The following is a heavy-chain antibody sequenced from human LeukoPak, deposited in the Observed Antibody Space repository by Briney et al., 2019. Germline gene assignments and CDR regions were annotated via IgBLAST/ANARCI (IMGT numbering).Heavy chain of an antibody. V-gene: IGHV4-39*01. CDR1: GDSIRTSSYY. D-gene: IGHD3-22*01. Sequence: SETLSLTCTVSGDSIRTSSYYWGWIRQPPGKGLEWLGSIYYSGSTYYNPSLKSRVTISVDTSRNQFSLNLYSVTAADTAVFYCARSYYCDYTQIDYWGQGTLVTVSS. CDR3: ARSYYCDYTQIDY. J-gene: IGHJ4*02. CDR2: IYYSGST.